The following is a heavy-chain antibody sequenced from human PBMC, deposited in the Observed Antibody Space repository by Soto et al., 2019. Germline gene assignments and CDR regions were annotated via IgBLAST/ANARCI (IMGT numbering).Heavy chain of an antibody. CDR3: ARVTLGVGASLYAKYYLGIDV. Sequence: QVQLVQSGAEVKKPGSSVKVSCKASGGTFSNYGITWVRQAPRQALEWMGGFIPLFGTANYAQKFQGRVTITADESTNTAYMELRSVRSEDTAVYYCARVTLGVGASLYAKYYLGIDVWGKGTPVTVSS. CDR2: FIPLFGTA. V-gene: IGHV1-69*01. D-gene: IGHD3-10*01. CDR1: GGTFSNYG. J-gene: IGHJ6*04.